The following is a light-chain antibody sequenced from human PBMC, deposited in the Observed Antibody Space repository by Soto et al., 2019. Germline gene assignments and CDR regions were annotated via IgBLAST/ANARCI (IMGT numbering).Light chain of an antibody. Sequence: DLQMTQSTSTLSASVGDRVTITCRASQSTSSYLAWYQQKPGKAPNLLIYQASSLENGVPSRFSGSGSGTEFSLTISSLEPGDFETDYCQQYNSHSRFGPGNKV. J-gene: IGKJ1*01. CDR1: QSTSSY. CDR3: QQYNSHSR. CDR2: QAS. V-gene: IGKV1-5*03.